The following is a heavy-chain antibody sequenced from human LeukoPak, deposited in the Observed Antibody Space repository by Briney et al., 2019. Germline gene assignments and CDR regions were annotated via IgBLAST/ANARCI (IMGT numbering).Heavy chain of an antibody. CDR3: AKVVVGGEYYYYYYYMDV. CDR1: GFTFSSYG. CDR2: ISGSGGST. D-gene: IGHD4-23*01. V-gene: IGHV3-23*01. Sequence: PGGSLRLSCAASGFTFSSYGMSWVRQAPGKGLEWVSAISGSGGSTYYADSVKGRFTISRDNSKNTLYLQMNSLRAEDTAVYYCAKVVVGGEYYYYYYYMDVWGKGTTVTISS. J-gene: IGHJ6*03.